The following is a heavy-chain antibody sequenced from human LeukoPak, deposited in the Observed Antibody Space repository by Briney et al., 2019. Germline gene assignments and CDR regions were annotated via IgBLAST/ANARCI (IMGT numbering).Heavy chain of an antibody. CDR1: GGTFSSYA. V-gene: IGHV1-69*05. Sequence: VASVKVSCKASGGTFSSYAISWVRQAPGQGLEWMGGIIPIFGTANYAQKFQGRVTITTDESTSTAYMELSSLRSEDTAVYYCARDGPDIVVVPAAIEGAGYWGQGTLVTVSS. D-gene: IGHD2-2*02. CDR2: IIPIFGTA. CDR3: ARDGPDIVVVPAAIEGAGY. J-gene: IGHJ4*02.